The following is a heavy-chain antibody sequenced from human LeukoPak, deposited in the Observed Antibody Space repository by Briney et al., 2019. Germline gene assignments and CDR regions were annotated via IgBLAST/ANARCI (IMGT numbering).Heavy chain of an antibody. D-gene: IGHD3-3*01. J-gene: IGHJ5*02. CDR2: IYPGDSDT. CDR3: ARHGFDDFWSGYPDHTWFDP. CDR1: GYSFTSYW. Sequence: GESLKISCKGSGYSFTSYWIGWVRQMPGKGLEWMGIIYPGDSDTRYSPSFQGQVTISADKSISTAYLQWSSLKASDTAMYYCARHGFDDFWSGYPDHTWFDPWGQGTLVTVSS. V-gene: IGHV5-51*01.